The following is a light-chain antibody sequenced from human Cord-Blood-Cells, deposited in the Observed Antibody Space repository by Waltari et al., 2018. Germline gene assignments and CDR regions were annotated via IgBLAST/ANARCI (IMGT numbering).Light chain of an antibody. Sequence: QSALTQPASVSGSPGQSITISCTGTSRDVGGYNYVSWYQQHPGKAPKLMIYDVSNRPSGDSNRVSGSKSVNTASPTISGLQAEDEADYYCSSYTSSSTLYVFGTGTKVTVL. V-gene: IGLV2-14*01. CDR2: DVS. CDR1: SRDVGGYNY. J-gene: IGLJ1*01. CDR3: SSYTSSSTLYV.